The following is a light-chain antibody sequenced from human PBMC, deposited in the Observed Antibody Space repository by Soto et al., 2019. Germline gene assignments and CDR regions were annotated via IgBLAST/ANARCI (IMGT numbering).Light chain of an antibody. Sequence: DIVMTQSPDSLAVSLGERATINCKSSQSVLYSSNNKNYLAWYQQKPGQPPTLLIYWASTRESGVPDRFSGRGSGTEFTITISRLKAEDVAVYYCHQYYSTPTFGGGTKVEIK. CDR3: HQYYSTPT. CDR1: QSVLYSSNNKNY. V-gene: IGKV4-1*01. CDR2: WAS. J-gene: IGKJ4*01.